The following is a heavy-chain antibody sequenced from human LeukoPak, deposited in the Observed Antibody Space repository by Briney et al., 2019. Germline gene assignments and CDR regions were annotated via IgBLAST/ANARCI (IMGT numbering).Heavy chain of an antibody. CDR3: ARATPTYYDFWSGYLYFDY. CDR1: GGSISSYY. J-gene: IGHJ4*02. Sequence: SETLSLTCTVSGGSISSYYWSWIRQPPGKGLEWIGSIYYSGSTYYNPSLKSRVTISVDTSKNQFSLKLSSVTAADTAVYYCARATPTYYDFWSGYLYFDYWGQGTLVTVSS. D-gene: IGHD3-3*01. CDR2: IYYSGST. V-gene: IGHV4-59*12.